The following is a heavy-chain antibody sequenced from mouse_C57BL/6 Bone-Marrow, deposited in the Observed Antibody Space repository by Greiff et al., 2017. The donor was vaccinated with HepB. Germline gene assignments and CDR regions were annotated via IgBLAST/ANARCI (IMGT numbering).Heavy chain of an antibody. Sequence: VMLVESGPGLVQPSQSLSITCTVSGFSLTSYGVHWVRQSPGKGLEWLGVIWSGGSTDYNAAFISRLSISKDNSKSQVFFKMNSLQADDTAIYYCARRGNYYGSSPYAMDYWGQGTSVTVSS. D-gene: IGHD1-1*01. CDR1: GFSLTSYG. J-gene: IGHJ4*01. V-gene: IGHV2-2*01. CDR2: IWSGGST. CDR3: ARRGNYYGSSPYAMDY.